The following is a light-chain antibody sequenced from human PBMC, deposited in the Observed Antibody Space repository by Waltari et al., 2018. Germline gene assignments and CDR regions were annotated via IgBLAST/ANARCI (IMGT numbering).Light chain of an antibody. CDR3: SSYAGSNTVI. V-gene: IGLV2-23*02. Sequence: QSALTQPASVSGSPGQSIPISCTGARSNVGSSNLVPWYQQHPGEAPKLLIYDVTERPSGVSNRFSGSKSGNTASLTISGLRAEDEADYFCSSYAGSNTVIFGGGTKLTVL. J-gene: IGLJ2*01. CDR2: DVT. CDR1: RSNVGSSNL.